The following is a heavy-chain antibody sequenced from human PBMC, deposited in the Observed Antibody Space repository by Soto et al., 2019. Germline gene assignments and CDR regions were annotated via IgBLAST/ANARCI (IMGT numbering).Heavy chain of an antibody. D-gene: IGHD3-3*01. Sequence: QVQLQQWGAGLLKPSETLSLTCAVYGGSFSGYYWSWIRQPPGKGLEWIGEINHSGSTNYNPSLKSRVTISVDTSKNQFSLKLSSVTAADTAVYYCARSSTTITIFGVVTPNWYFDLWGRGTLVTVSS. J-gene: IGHJ2*01. CDR1: GGSFSGYY. CDR3: ARSSTTITIFGVVTPNWYFDL. CDR2: INHSGST. V-gene: IGHV4-34*01.